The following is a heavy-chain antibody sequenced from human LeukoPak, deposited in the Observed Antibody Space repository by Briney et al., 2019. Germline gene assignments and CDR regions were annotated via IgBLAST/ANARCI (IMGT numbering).Heavy chain of an antibody. CDR3: ARVGYYGSGSYYNVYYYYYMDV. CDR2: ISGSGGST. CDR1: GFTFSSYA. J-gene: IGHJ6*03. V-gene: IGHV3-23*01. Sequence: GGSLRLSCAASGFTFSSYAMSWVRQAPGKGLEWVSAISGSGGSTYYADSVKGRFTISRDNSKNTLYLQMNSLRAEDTAVYYCARVGYYGSGSYYNVYYYYYMDVWGKGTTVTISS. D-gene: IGHD3-10*01.